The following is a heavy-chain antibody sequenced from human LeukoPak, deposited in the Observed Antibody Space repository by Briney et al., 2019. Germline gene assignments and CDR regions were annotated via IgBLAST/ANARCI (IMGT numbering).Heavy chain of an antibody. CDR1: GASISSGSYY. CDR3: ARRVGFYGSGSLNYFDP. J-gene: IGHJ5*01. CDR2: IFRTGST. Sequence: SQTLSLTCTVSGASISSGSYYWGWIRQPPGKGLEWIGSIFRTGSTYYSASLKSRVSISVDTSKNHIALKLTSVTASDTAVYFCARRVGFYGSGSLNYFDPWGQGILVSVS. V-gene: IGHV4-39*02. D-gene: IGHD3-10*01.